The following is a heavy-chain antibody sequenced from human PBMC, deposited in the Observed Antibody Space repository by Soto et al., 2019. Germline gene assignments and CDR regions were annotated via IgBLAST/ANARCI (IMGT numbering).Heavy chain of an antibody. D-gene: IGHD3-3*01. CDR1: GYTFTSYG. CDR3: ASGPYDFWSDRTTHNDY. J-gene: IGHJ4*02. CDR2: ISAYNGNT. V-gene: IGHV1-18*01. Sequence: ESSVKVSCKASGYTFTSYGISWVRQAPGQGLEWMGWISAYNGNTNYAQKLQGRVTMTTNTSTSTAYMELRSLRSDDTAVYYCASGPYDFWSDRTTHNDYWGQATLVTVSS.